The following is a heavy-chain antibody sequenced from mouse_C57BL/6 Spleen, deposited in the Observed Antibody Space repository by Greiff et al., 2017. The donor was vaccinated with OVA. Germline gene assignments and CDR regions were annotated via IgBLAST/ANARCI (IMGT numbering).Heavy chain of an antibody. V-gene: IGHV5-9-1*02. CDR2: ISSGGDYI. J-gene: IGHJ2*01. CDR3: TRDLGNLYYFDY. CDR1: GFTFSSYA. Sequence: DVMLVESGEGLVKPGGSLKLSCAASGFTFSSYAMSWVRQTPEKRLEWVAYISSGGDYIYYADTVKGRFTISRDNARNTLYLQMSSLKSEDTAMYYCTRDLGNLYYFDYWGQGTTLTVSS. D-gene: IGHD2-1*01.